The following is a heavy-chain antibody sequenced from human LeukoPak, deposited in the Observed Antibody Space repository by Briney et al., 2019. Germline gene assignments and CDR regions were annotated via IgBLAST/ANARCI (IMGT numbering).Heavy chain of an antibody. V-gene: IGHV3-23*01. D-gene: IGHD3-3*01. CDR1: GFTFSSYA. J-gene: IGHJ3*02. CDR2: ISGSGGST. CDR3: AKDNAFTIFGPDDAFDI. Sequence: GGSLRLSCAASGFTFSSYAMSWVRQAPGKGLEWVSAISGSGGSTYYADSVKGRFTISRNNSKNTLYLQMNSLRAEDTAVYYCAKDNAFTIFGPDDAFDIWGQGTMVTVSS.